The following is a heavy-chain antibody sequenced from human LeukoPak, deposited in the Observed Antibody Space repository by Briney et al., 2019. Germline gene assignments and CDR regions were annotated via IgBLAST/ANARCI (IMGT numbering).Heavy chain of an antibody. Sequence: GGPLRLSCAASGFTFITYWMHWVRQAPGKGPIWVSRLNTDGSSTRYAHSVKGRFTISRDNAKNTLYVQMNSLRAEDTAMYYCTRDLGYYDSTGLSFDYWGQGTLVTVSS. CDR1: GFTFITYW. V-gene: IGHV3-74*01. J-gene: IGHJ4*02. CDR2: LNTDGSST. CDR3: TRDLGYYDSTGLSFDY. D-gene: IGHD3-22*01.